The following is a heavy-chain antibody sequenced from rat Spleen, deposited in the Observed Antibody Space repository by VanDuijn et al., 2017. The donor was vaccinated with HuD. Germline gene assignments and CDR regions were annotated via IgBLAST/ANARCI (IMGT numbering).Heavy chain of an antibody. CDR2: ISFDGTST. V-gene: IGHV5-7*01. Sequence: EVQLVESDGDLVQPGRSLKLSCAASGFTFSDYYMAWVRQAPTKGLEWVATISFDGTSTYYRDSVKGRFTISRDNTRTTLYLQMDSLRSEDTATYYCARRGYNNQWYFDFWGPGTMVTVSS. CDR1: GFTFSDYY. D-gene: IGHD1-10*01. CDR3: ARRGYNNQWYFDF. J-gene: IGHJ1*01.